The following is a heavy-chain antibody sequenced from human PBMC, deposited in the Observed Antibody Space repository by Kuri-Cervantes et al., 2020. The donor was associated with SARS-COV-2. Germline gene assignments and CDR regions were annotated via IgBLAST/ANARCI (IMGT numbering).Heavy chain of an antibody. D-gene: IGHD3-22*01. CDR3: ARGTYYYDSSGYPPDY. Sequence: GGSLRLSCAASGFTFSDYYMSWIRQAPGKGLEWLANIDQDGSGKYYLDSVKGRFTISRDNAKNSLYLQMNSLRAEDTAVYYCARGTYYYDSSGYPPDYWGQGTLVTVSS. CDR1: GFTFSDYY. V-gene: IGHV3-7*01. J-gene: IGHJ4*02. CDR2: IDQDGSGK.